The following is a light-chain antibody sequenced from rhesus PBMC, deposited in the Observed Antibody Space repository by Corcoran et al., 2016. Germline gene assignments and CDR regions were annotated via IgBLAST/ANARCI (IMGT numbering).Light chain of an antibody. CDR2: AAS. J-gene: IGKJ4*01. CDR3: QHGCGFLT. CDR1: QGIRNN. V-gene: IGKV1-25*02. Sequence: DIQMTQSPSSLSASVGDTVTITCQASQGIRNNLAWYQQKPGKAPKLLIYAASTLQRGVPTRFSDSGSGTACTPTISSLQPEGFATDYCQHGCGFLTFGGGTKVGLK.